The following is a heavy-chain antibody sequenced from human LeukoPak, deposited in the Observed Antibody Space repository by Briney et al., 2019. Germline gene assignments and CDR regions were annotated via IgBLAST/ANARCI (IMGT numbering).Heavy chain of an antibody. D-gene: IGHD2-2*01. CDR2: IYHSGST. J-gene: IGHJ2*01. Sequence: SETLSLTCAVSGYSISSGYYWGWIRQPPGQGLEWIGSIYHSGSTYYNPSLKSRVTISVDTSKNQFSLKLSSVTAADTAVYYCARHVVHNWYFDLWGRGTLVTVSS. CDR3: ARHVVHNWYFDL. V-gene: IGHV4-38-2*01. CDR1: GYSISSGYY.